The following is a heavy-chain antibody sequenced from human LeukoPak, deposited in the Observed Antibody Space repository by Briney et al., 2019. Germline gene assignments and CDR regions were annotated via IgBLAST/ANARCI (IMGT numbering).Heavy chain of an antibody. Sequence: GGSLRLSCAASGFTFSDYYMSWIRHAPGKGLEWVSYICGSNTHTNYAESVKGRFTISRDNAKNSLYLQMNSLRAEDTAVYYCARICVSSGSYCRAFDIWGQGTMVTVSS. J-gene: IGHJ3*02. CDR2: ICGSNTHT. V-gene: IGHV3-11*03. CDR1: GFTFSDYY. CDR3: ARICVSSGSYCRAFDI. D-gene: IGHD3-10*01.